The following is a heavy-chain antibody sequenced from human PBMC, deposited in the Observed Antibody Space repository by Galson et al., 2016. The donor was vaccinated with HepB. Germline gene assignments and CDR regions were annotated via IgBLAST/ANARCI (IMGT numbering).Heavy chain of an antibody. CDR1: GFTFSSHA. J-gene: IGHJ4*02. V-gene: IGHV3-30-3*01. CDR2: VSDDGTHT. CDR3: ARDYSYSSNWPGY. D-gene: IGHD7-27*01. Sequence: SLRLSCAASGFTFSSHAMHWVRQAPGKGLEWVAIVSDDGTHTDYADSVKGRFTISRDTSRVYLQMSSLTPADTGLYYCARDYSYSSNWPGYWGQGTLVIVSS.